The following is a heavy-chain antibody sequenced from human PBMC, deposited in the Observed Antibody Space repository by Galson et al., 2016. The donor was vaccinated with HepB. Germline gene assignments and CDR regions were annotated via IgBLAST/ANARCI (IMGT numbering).Heavy chain of an antibody. Sequence: SLRLSCAASGFTFNNYAMSWVRQAPGKGLEWVSSISGSGGSTYYADSVKGRFTISRDNSNNTLYVQMSSLRGEDTAIYYCASGYTSGVWGQGTMVTVSS. CDR1: GFTFNNYA. V-gene: IGHV3-23*01. CDR2: ISGSGGST. CDR3: ASGYTSGV. J-gene: IGHJ3*01. D-gene: IGHD6-19*01.